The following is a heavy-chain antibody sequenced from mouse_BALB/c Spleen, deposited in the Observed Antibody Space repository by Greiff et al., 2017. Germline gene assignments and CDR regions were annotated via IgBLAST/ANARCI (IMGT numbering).Heavy chain of an antibody. D-gene: IGHD1-1*01. CDR1: GFTFSSFG. CDR2: ISSGSSTI. V-gene: IGHV5-17*02. J-gene: IGHJ1*01. Sequence: EVMLVESGGGLVQPGGSRKLSCAASGFTFSSFGMHWVRQAPEKGLEWVAYISSGSSTIYYADTVKGRFTISRDNPKNTLFLQMTSLRSEDTAMYYCARDYGLYFDVWGAGTTVTVSS. CDR3: ARDYGLYFDV.